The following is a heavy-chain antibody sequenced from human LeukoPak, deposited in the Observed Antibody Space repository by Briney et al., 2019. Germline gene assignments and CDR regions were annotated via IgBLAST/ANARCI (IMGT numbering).Heavy chain of an antibody. CDR3: ARDIVVVPAAISVDTAMVV. D-gene: IGHD2-2*01. Sequence: VASVKVSCKASGYTFTGYYMHWVRQAPGQGLEWMGWINPNSGGTNYAQKFQGRVTMTRDTSTSTAYMELRSLRSDDTAVYYCARDIVVVPAAISVDTAMVVWGQGTLVTVSS. CDR2: INPNSGGT. J-gene: IGHJ4*02. CDR1: GYTFTGYY. V-gene: IGHV1-2*02.